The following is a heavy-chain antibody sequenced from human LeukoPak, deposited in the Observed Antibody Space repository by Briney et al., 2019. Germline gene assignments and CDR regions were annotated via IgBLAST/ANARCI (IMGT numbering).Heavy chain of an antibody. V-gene: IGHV4-59*01. CDR1: GGSISSYY. J-gene: IGHJ4*02. Sequence: SETLSLTCTVSGGSISSYYWSWIRQPPGKGLEWIGYIYYSGSTNYNPSLKSRVTISVDTSKNQYSLKLSSVTAADAAVYYCARVNYDSSGYTFDYWGQGTLVTVSS. CDR2: IYYSGST. CDR3: ARVNYDSSGYTFDY. D-gene: IGHD3-22*01.